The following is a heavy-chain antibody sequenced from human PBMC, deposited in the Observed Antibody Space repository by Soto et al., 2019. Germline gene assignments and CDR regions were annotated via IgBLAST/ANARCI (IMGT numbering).Heavy chain of an antibody. CDR1: GGSISSSSYY. CDR3: VRRIWFGESPAFDI. D-gene: IGHD3-10*01. V-gene: IGHV4-39*01. J-gene: IGHJ3*02. CDR2: IYYSGST. Sequence: QLQLQESGPGLVKPSETLSLTCTVSGGSISSSSYYWGWIRQPPGKGLEWIGSIYYSGSTYYNPSLKSRFTISVDTSKNQFSLKLSSVTAADTAVYYCVRRIWFGESPAFDIWGQGTMVTVSS.